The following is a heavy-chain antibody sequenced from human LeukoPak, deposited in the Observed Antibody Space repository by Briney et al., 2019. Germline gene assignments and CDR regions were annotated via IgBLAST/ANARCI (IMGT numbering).Heavy chain of an antibody. D-gene: IGHD1-26*01. Sequence: PGGSLRLSCAASGFTFDDYAMHWVRQAPGKGLEWVSGISWNSGSIGYADSVKGRFTISRDNAKNSLYLQMNSLRPEDTALHSCAKDISGATAALDYWGQGTLVTVSS. V-gene: IGHV3-9*01. CDR2: ISWNSGSI. J-gene: IGHJ4*02. CDR3: AKDISGATAALDY. CDR1: GFTFDDYA.